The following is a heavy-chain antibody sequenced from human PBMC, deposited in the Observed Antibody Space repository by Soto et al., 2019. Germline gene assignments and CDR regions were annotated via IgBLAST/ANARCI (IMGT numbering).Heavy chain of an antibody. CDR3: ARARDGYNFLYEPT. J-gene: IGHJ4*02. Sequence: QPGGSLRLSCAASGFTVSNNYMSWVRQAPGKGLEWVSVIYSGGTTYYADSVKGRFTISRDNSKNTVYLQMNRLRAEDTAVYYCARARDGYNFLYEPTWGQGXPVTVYS. CDR2: IYSGGTT. V-gene: IGHV3-53*01. D-gene: IGHD5-12*01. CDR1: GFTVSNNY.